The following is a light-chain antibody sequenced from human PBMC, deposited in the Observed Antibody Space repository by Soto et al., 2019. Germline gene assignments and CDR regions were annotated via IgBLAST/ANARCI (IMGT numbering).Light chain of an antibody. CDR2: AAS. J-gene: IGKJ3*01. CDR1: QSISYS. Sequence: DIPMTQSPSSLSASVGESVTFTCRASQSISYSLNWFQQKPGKAPKVLIYAASSLPSGVPSRFSGSGSGTEFTRTINSLQREDFATYYCQESISNLGTFGPGTTVDIK. CDR3: QESISNLGT. V-gene: IGKV1-39*01.